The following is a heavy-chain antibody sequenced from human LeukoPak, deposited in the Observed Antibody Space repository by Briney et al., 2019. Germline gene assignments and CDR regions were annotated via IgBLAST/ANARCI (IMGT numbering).Heavy chain of an antibody. D-gene: IGHD6-19*01. V-gene: IGHV4-59*08. CDR1: GGSISSYY. Sequence: SETLSLTCTVSGGSISSYYWSWIRQPPGKGLEWIGYIYYSGSTNYNPSLKSRVTISVDTSKNQFSLKLSSVTAADTAVYYCARAQGYSSGWDFQHWGQGTLVTVSS. CDR3: ARAQGYSSGWDFQH. CDR2: IYYSGST. J-gene: IGHJ1*01.